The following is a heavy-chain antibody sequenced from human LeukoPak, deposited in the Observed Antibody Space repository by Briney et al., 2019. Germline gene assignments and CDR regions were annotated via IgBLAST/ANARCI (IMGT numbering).Heavy chain of an antibody. CDR3: ASGSGSGYYYFVY. CDR1: GFTFSSYE. J-gene: IGHJ4*02. V-gene: IGHV3-20*04. D-gene: IGHD3-22*01. CDR2: INWNGGST. Sequence: TGGSLRLSCAASGFTFSSYEMNWVRQAPGEGLEWVSGINWNGGSTGYADSVKGRFTISRDNAKNSLYLQMNSLRAEDTALYYCASGSGSGYYYFVYWGQGTLVTVSS.